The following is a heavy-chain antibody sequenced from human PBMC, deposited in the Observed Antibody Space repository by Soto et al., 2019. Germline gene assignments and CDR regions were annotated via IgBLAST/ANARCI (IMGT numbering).Heavy chain of an antibody. CDR1: GFTFSRHG. CDR2: INPSGDST. CDR3: AKVDVSTAGSFDY. Sequence: GGSLRLSCVASGFTFSRHGLSWVRQAPGKGLEWVSTINPSGDSTFYADSVKGRFTISRDNSKNTVYLQMNSLSVGDTAVYLCAKVDVSTAGSFDYWGQGALVTVAS. J-gene: IGHJ4*02. D-gene: IGHD6-13*01. V-gene: IGHV3-23*01.